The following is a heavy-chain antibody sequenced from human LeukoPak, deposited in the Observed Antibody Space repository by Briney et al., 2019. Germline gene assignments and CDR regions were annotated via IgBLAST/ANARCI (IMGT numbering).Heavy chain of an antibody. CDR1: GFTFSSYS. J-gene: IGHJ4*02. Sequence: GGSLRLSCAASGFTFSSYSMIWVRQAPGKGLEWVSAISNNGGYTYYADSVQGRFTISRDNSKSTLCLQMNSLRAEDTAVYYCAKQLGYCSDGSCYFPYWGQGTLVTVSS. V-gene: IGHV3-23*01. D-gene: IGHD2-15*01. CDR3: AKQLGYCSDGSCYFPY. CDR2: ISNNGGYT.